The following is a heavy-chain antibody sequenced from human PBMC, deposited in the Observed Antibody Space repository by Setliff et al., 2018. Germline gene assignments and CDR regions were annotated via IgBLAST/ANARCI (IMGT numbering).Heavy chain of an antibody. J-gene: IGHJ3*02. CDR1: GYSIRNGYY. CDR3: ARALGYCSRTSCYADAFDI. D-gene: IGHD2-2*01. Sequence: LSLTCGVSGYSIRNGYYWAWIRQPPGKGLEWIGSIYHGGTTYYSPSLKTRVTMSVDPSKNQFSLHLSSVTAADTAVYYCARALGYCSRTSCYADAFDIWGQGTMVTVSS. V-gene: IGHV4-38-2*01. CDR2: IYHGGTT.